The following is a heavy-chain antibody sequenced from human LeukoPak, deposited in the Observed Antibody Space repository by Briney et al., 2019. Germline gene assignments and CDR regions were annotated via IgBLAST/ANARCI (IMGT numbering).Heavy chain of an antibody. CDR2: ISGSGGST. CDR1: GFTFSSYA. CDR3: AKDRGYDFWSGYYR. J-gene: IGHJ4*02. Sequence: GGSLRLSCAASGFTFSSYAMSWVRQAPGKGLEWVSAISGSGGSTYYADSVKGRFTISRDNSKNTLYLQMNSLRAEDTAVYYSAKDRGYDFWSGYYRWGQGTLVTVSS. D-gene: IGHD3-3*01. V-gene: IGHV3-23*01.